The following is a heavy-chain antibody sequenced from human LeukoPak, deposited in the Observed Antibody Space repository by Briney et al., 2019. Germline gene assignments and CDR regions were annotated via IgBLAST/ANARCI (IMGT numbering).Heavy chain of an antibody. CDR3: ARGGGYSGYDYAVLFDY. CDR2: IIPIFGTA. J-gene: IGHJ4*02. CDR1: GGTFSSYA. D-gene: IGHD5-12*01. V-gene: IGHV1-69*13. Sequence: ASVKVSCKASGGTFSSYAISWVRQAPGQGLEWMGGIIPIFGTANYAQKFQGRVTITADESTSTAYMELSSLRSEDTAVYYCARGGGYSGYDYAVLFDYWGQGTLVTVSS.